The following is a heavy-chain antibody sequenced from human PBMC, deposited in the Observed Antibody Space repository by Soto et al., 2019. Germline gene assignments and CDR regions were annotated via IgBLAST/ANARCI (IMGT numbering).Heavy chain of an antibody. D-gene: IGHD4-17*01. CDR2: IKFDGDFT. J-gene: IGHJ6*02. V-gene: IGHV3-74*01. Sequence: EVQLVESGGGLVQPGGSLRLSCVASGFTFSDHWMHWVRQAPGKGLVWVSRIKFDGDFTSHADSVKGRFTISRDNARNTVYLQINSLRADDTGVYYCARGLRNYYGVDVWGQGTTVTVSS. CDR1: GFTFSDHW. CDR3: ARGLRNYYGVDV.